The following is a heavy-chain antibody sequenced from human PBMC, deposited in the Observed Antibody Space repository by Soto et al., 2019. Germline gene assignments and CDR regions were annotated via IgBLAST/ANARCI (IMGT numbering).Heavy chain of an antibody. V-gene: IGHV4-59*01. CDR1: GGSISPYY. CDR2: IYYAGST. Sequence: SETLSLTCTVSGGSISPYYWSWIRQPPGKALEWVGYIYYAGSTSYNPSLKSRVTISLEASKNQLSLRLSSVTAADTAVYYCAGGYSRSWHLRHCSQGTLVTVSA. D-gene: IGHD5-12*01. J-gene: IGHJ1*01. CDR3: AGGYSRSWHLRH.